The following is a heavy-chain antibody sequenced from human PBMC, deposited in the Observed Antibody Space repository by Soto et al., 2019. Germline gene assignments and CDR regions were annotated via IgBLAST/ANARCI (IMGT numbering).Heavy chain of an antibody. CDR2: IYYSGST. J-gene: IGHJ6*01. Sequence: SETLCITCTFSVGSISIYYWSWIRQPPGKGLEWIGYIYYSGSTNYNPSRKSRVTISVDTSKNQFSLKLSSVTAADTAVYYCARERYSSGSSYYYYGMDVWGQGTTVTGSS. CDR1: VGSISIYY. D-gene: IGHD6-19*01. V-gene: IGHV4-59*01. CDR3: ARERYSSGSSYYYYGMDV.